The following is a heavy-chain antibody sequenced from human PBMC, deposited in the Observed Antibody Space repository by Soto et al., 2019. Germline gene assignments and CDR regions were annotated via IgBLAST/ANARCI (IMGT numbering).Heavy chain of an antibody. CDR1: GFSLSASGVG. D-gene: IGHD3-3*01. Sequence: SGPTLVNPPQTLTLTCTFSGFSLSASGVGVGWIRQPPGKALEWLALIYWDDNKTYSPSLKSRLTITKDTSKNQVVLTMTDMDPVDTATYYCARMIFGRNVYYFDYWSRGTLVTVSS. J-gene: IGHJ4*02. CDR3: ARMIFGRNVYYFDY. CDR2: IYWDDNK. V-gene: IGHV2-5*02.